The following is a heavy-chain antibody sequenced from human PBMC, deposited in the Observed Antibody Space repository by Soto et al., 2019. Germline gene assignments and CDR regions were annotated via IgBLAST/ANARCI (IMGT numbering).Heavy chain of an antibody. CDR2: ISPRTTYK. J-gene: IGHJ4*02. D-gene: IGHD2-21*01. Sequence: QVQLVESGGGLVKPGGSLRLSCASSGFTFSDHYMSWIRRSPGKGLEFLSYISPRTTYKNYADSVKGRFTISRDNAKNSLYLQLNSLRAEDTAIYYCSRGGGGGLFDLWGQGTFVT. V-gene: IGHV3-11*06. CDR1: GFTFSDHY. CDR3: SRGGGGGLFDL.